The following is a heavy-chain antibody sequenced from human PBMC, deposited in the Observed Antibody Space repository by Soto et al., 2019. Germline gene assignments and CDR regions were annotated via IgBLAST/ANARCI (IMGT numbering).Heavy chain of an antibody. CDR2: ISAYNGNT. CDR1: GYTFTSYG. V-gene: IGHV1-18*01. D-gene: IGHD1-26*01. CDR3: ARGVGASYYFDY. J-gene: IGHJ4*02. Sequence: QVQLVQSGAEVKKPGASVKVSCKASGYTFTSYGISWWRQAPGQGPEWLGWISAYNGNTTYAQMLQGRVTMTTDTSTSTAYLERRSLRSDDTAVYYCARGVGASYYFDYWGQGTLVTVSS.